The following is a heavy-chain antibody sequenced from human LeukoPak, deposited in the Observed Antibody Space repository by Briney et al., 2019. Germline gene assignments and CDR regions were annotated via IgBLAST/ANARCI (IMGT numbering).Heavy chain of an antibody. CDR3: AREVYGDYVRWFDP. D-gene: IGHD4-17*01. CDR1: GVSISRGANY. J-gene: IGHJ5*02. CDR2: IYYSGST. Sequence: SESLSLTCTVSGVSISRGANYWGWLRQPPGKGLEWIGYIYYSGSTYYNSSIKSRVTITVDTSKNQFPLKLSSVTAADTVVYYGAREVYGDYVRWFDPWGQGTLVTVSS. V-gene: IGHV4-30-4*01.